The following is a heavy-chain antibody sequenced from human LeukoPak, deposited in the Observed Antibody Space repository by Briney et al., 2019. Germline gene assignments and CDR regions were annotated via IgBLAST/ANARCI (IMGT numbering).Heavy chain of an antibody. CDR1: GGSFSGYY. J-gene: IGHJ4*02. D-gene: IGHD2-15*01. CDR2: INHSGST. CDR3: ARDDPLAGSCIDY. Sequence: PSETLSLTCAVYGGSFSGYYWSWIRQPPGKGLEWIGEINHSGSTNYNPSLKSRVTIAVDTSKNQFALKLSSVTAADTAVYYCARDDPLAGSCIDYGGQGTLVTVS. V-gene: IGHV4-34*01.